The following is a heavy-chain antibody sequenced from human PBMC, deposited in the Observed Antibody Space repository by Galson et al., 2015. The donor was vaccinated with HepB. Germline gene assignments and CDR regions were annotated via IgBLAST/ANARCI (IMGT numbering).Heavy chain of an antibody. CDR2: IRYDGSSK. CDR1: GLTSSNRG. CDR3: ANDRTSGGFGEMEFDP. Sequence: SLRLSCAASGLTSSNRGMHWVRQAPGKGLEWVAFIRYDGSSKYYGDSVKGRFTISRDNSKNTLYLQMNSLRAEDTAVYYCANDRTSGGFGEMEFDPWGQGTLVTVSS. J-gene: IGHJ5*02. D-gene: IGHD3-10*01. V-gene: IGHV3-30*02.